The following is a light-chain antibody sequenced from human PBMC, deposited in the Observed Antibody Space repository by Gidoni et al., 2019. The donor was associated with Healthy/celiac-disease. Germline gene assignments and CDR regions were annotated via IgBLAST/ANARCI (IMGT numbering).Light chain of an antibody. V-gene: IGKV4-1*01. J-gene: IGKJ4*01. CDR1: QSVLYSSNNKNY. CDR2: WAS. Sequence: DIVMTQSPDSLPLSLGERATINCKSSQSVLYSSNNKNYLAWYQQKPGQPPKLPIYWASTRESGVPDRFSGSGSGTDFTLTISSLQAEDVAVYYCQQYYSTPLTFGGGTKVEIK. CDR3: QQYYSTPLT.